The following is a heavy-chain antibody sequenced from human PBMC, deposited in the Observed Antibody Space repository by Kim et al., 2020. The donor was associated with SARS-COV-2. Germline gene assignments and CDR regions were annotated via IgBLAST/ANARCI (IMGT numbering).Heavy chain of an antibody. J-gene: IGHJ4*02. D-gene: IGHD2-15*01. CDR2: ISYDGSNK. CDR3: GGDRWLFFTDY. V-gene: IGHV3-33*05. Sequence: GGSLRLSCAASGFTFSSYGMHWVRQAPGKGLEWVAVISYDGSNKYYADSVKGRFTISRDNSKNLLYLHMNSLRAEDTAVYYCGGDRWLFFTDYWGQGTLV. CDR1: GFTFSSYG.